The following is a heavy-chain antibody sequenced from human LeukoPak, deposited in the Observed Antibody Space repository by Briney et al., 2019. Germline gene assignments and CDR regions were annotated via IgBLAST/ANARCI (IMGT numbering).Heavy chain of an antibody. CDR1: GFTFEDYA. D-gene: IGHD2/OR15-2a*01. V-gene: IGHV3-9*01. CDR2: ISWNSKNI. J-gene: IGHJ6*03. CDR3: AKTFLYYYYYMDV. Sequence: GGSLRLSCGASGFTFEDYAMHWVRPAPGKGLEWVSGISWNSKNIGYADSVKGRFTISRDNAKNSLHLQMNSLRAEDTAVYYCAKTFLYYYYYMDVWGKGTTVTVSS.